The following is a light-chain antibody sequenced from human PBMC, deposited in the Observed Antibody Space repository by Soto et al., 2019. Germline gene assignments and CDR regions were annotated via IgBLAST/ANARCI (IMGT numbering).Light chain of an antibody. Sequence: EIVMTQSPATLSVSPGETATLSFRASQSVTYNLAWYQQKPGQGPRLLIYGAFTRATGIPARFSGSGSGTGFTLTISSLQSEDFAVYYCQQYKNWPPLTFGGGTKVEIK. CDR1: QSVTYN. J-gene: IGKJ4*01. V-gene: IGKV3-15*01. CDR3: QQYKNWPPLT. CDR2: GAF.